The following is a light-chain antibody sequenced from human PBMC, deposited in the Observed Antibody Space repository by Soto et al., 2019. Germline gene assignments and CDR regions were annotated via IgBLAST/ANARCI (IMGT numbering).Light chain of an antibody. CDR1: SSDVGGYDY. CDR3: CSYAGSYSLI. J-gene: IGLJ2*01. CDR2: DVT. Sequence: QSALPQPRSVSGSPGQSLTISCTGTSSDVGGYDYVSWYQHHPGKAPKLMIFDVTKRPSGVPHRFSGSKSGNTASLTISGLQAEDEGDYYCCSYAGSYSLIFGGGTKLTVL. V-gene: IGLV2-11*01.